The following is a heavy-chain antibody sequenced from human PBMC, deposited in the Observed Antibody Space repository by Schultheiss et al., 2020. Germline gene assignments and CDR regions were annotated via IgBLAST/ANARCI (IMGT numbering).Heavy chain of an antibody. Sequence: SETLSLTCTFSGDYIGGSSYYWGWIRQPPGKGLEWIGSIYYSGSTYYNPSLKSRVTISVDTSKNQFSLKLSSVTAADTAVYYCASSTYYYDSSGYYFHYWGQGTLVTVSS. CDR2: IYYSGST. D-gene: IGHD3-22*01. J-gene: IGHJ4*02. CDR1: GDYIGGSSYY. V-gene: IGHV4-39*01. CDR3: ASSTYYYDSSGYYFHY.